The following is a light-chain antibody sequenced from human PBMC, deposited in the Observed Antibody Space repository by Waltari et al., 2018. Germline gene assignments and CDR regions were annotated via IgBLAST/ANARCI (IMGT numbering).Light chain of an antibody. CDR1: QGISIY. CDR3: LQYHVYPRT. J-gene: IGKJ1*01. V-gene: IGKV1-16*01. Sequence: DIQMTQSPSSLSAFVGDXVTITCRASQGISIYLAVFQQKPGKAPKSLMYGASSLQSGVPSRFSGSGSGTEFTLTIRSLQFEDFATYFCLQYHVYPRTFGQGTKVEIK. CDR2: GAS.